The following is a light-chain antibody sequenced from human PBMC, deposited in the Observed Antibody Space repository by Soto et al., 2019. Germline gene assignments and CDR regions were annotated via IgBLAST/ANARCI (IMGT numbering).Light chain of an antibody. Sequence: EIVLTQSPATLSLSPGERATLSCRASQSVSSYLAWYQQKPGQAPRLLIYDASNRATGIPARFSASGSGTDFTLTISSLEPADFALYYCQQRYNWPWTFGQGTKVDNK. V-gene: IGKV3-11*01. J-gene: IGKJ1*01. CDR3: QQRYNWPWT. CDR2: DAS. CDR1: QSVSSY.